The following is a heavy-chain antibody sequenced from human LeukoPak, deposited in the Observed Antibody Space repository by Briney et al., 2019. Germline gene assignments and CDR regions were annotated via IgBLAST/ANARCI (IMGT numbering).Heavy chain of an antibody. CDR1: GYTFTSYG. CDR3: ARGRGGNYYFDY. V-gene: IGHV1-18*01. D-gene: IGHD3-16*01. Sequence: ASVKVSCKASGYTFTSYGISWVRQAPGQGLEWMGWISAYNGNTNYAQKFQGRVTMTRNTSITTAYMELSSLRSEDTAVYYCARGRGGNYYFDYWGQGTLVTVSS. J-gene: IGHJ4*02. CDR2: ISAYNGNT.